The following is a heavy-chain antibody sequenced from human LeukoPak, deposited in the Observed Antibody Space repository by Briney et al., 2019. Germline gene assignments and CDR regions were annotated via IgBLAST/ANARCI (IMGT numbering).Heavy chain of an antibody. Sequence: GGSLRLSCAASGFTFSSSAMSWVRQAPGKGLEWVSAISGSGGSTYYADSVKGRFTISRDNSKNTLHLQMNSLRAEDTAVYYCAIPAYYYDSSGYGADIWGQGTMVTVSS. J-gene: IGHJ3*02. V-gene: IGHV3-23*01. CDR3: AIPAYYYDSSGYGADI. CDR1: GFTFSSSA. D-gene: IGHD3-22*01. CDR2: ISGSGGST.